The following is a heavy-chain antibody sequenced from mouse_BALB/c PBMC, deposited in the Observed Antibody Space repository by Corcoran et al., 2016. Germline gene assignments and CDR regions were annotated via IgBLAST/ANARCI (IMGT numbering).Heavy chain of an antibody. CDR2: INTYTGEL. J-gene: IGHJ4*01. CDR1: GYNFTNYG. Sequence: QIQLVQSGPELKKTGETVKISCKASGYNFTNYGRNWVKQAPGKGLKWMGWINTYTGELTYADDFKGRFAFSLETYASTAYLQINNLKNEDMATYFCAREPYAMDYWGQGTSVTVSS. CDR3: AREPYAMDY. V-gene: IGHV9-1*02.